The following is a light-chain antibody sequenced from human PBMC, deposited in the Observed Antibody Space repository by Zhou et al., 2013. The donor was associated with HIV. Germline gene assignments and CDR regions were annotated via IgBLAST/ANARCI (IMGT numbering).Light chain of an antibody. CDR1: NSNIGGNT. J-gene: IGLJ1*01. CDR2: RNN. CDR3: AAWDDSLNGYV. V-gene: IGLV1-44*01. Sequence: QSVLTQPPSASGTPGQRITISCSGGNSNIGGNTVNWYQQLPGSAPKLLIYRNNQRPSGVPDRFSGSKSGTSASLAISGLQPEDEADYHCAAWDDSLNGYVFGTGTKVTVL.